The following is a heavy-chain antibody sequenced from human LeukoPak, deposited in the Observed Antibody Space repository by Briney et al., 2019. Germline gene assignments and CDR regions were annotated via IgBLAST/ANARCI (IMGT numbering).Heavy chain of an antibody. CDR1: GASISSYY. D-gene: IGHD6-19*01. Sequence: SETLSLTCTVSGASISSYYWNWIRQPPGKGLEWIGYIYYSGSTNYNPSLKSRVTISVDTSKNQFSLKLSSVTAADTAVYYCARDEPVRYSSGWARFDYWGQGTLVTVSS. CDR3: ARDEPVRYSSGWARFDY. CDR2: IYYSGST. V-gene: IGHV4-59*01. J-gene: IGHJ4*02.